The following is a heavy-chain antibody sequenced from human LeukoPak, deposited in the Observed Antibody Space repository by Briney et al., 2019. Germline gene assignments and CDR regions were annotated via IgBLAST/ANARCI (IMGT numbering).Heavy chain of an antibody. CDR3: AKVSSGWYGDAFDI. Sequence: SQTLSLTCTVSGGSISSGSYYWSWIRQPAGKGLEWIGRIYTSGSTNYNPSLKSRVTISVDRSKNQFSLKLSSVTAADTAVYYCAKVSSGWYGDAFDIWGQGTMVTVSS. CDR2: IYTSGST. D-gene: IGHD6-19*01. V-gene: IGHV4-61*02. J-gene: IGHJ3*02. CDR1: GGSISSGSYY.